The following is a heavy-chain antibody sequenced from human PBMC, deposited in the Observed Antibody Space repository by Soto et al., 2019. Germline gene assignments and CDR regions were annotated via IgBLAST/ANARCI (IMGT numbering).Heavy chain of an antibody. Sequence: ASVKVSCKSSGGTFSSYAISWVRQAPGQGLEWMGGIIPIFGTANYAQKFQGRVTITADESTSTAYMELSSLRSEDTAVYYCASPDSSGYRFDYWGHVTLVTVSS. V-gene: IGHV1-69*13. CDR3: ASPDSSGYRFDY. J-gene: IGHJ4*01. D-gene: IGHD3-22*01. CDR2: IIPIFGTA. CDR1: GGTFSSYA.